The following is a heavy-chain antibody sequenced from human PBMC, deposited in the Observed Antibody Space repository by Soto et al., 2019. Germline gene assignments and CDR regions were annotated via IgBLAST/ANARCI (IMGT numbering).Heavy chain of an antibody. CDR1: GFTFSSYG. CDR2: ISYDGSNK. D-gene: IGHD2-15*01. V-gene: IGHV3-30*18. J-gene: IGHJ6*02. Sequence: GGSLRLSCAASGFTFSSYGMHWVRQAPGKGLEWVAVISYDGSNKYYADSVKGRFTISRDNSKNTLYLQMNSLRAEDTAVYYCAKEGGYCSGGSCYSGWYYYYYGMDVWGQGTTVTVSS. CDR3: AKEGGYCSGGSCYSGWYYYYYGMDV.